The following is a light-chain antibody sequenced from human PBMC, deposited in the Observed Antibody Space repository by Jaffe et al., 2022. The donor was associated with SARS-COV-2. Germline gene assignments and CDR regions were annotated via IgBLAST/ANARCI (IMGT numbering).Light chain of an antibody. J-gene: IGLJ3*02. V-gene: IGLV2-14*03. Sequence: QSALTQPASVSGSPGQSITISCTGTSTDVGVYDHVSWYQQYPGKAPKLMIYDVSNRPSGVSDRFSGSKSGNTASLTIAGLQAEDEAHYYCSSYTSSATWVFGGGTKLTVL. CDR3: SSYTSSATWV. CDR2: DVS. CDR1: STDVGVYDH.